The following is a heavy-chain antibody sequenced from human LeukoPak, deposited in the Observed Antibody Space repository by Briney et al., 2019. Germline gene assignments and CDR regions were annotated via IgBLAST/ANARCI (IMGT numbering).Heavy chain of an antibody. J-gene: IGHJ4*02. Sequence: GGSLRLSCAASGFTFSSYWMSWVGQAPGKGREWGANIKQDGSEKYYVDSVKGRFTISRDHANNSLYLQMNSLRAEDTAVYYCARVRYYDSSGYKYYFDHWGQGTLVTVSS. CDR1: GFTFSSYW. V-gene: IGHV3-7*01. CDR2: IKQDGSEK. D-gene: IGHD3-22*01. CDR3: ARVRYYDSSGYKYYFDH.